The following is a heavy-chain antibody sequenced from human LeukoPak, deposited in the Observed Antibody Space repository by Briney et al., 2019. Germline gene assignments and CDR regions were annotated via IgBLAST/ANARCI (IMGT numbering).Heavy chain of an antibody. V-gene: IGHV1-69*13. CDR3: ARISLGAIWGYYYGMDV. CDR1: GGTFSSYA. Sequence: SVKVSCNASGGTFSSYAISWVRQAPGQGLEWMGGIIPIFGTANYAQKFQGRVTITADESTSTAYMELSSLRSEDTAVFYCARISLGAIWGYYYGMDVWGQGTTVTVSS. D-gene: IGHD1-26*01. J-gene: IGHJ6*02. CDR2: IIPIFGTA.